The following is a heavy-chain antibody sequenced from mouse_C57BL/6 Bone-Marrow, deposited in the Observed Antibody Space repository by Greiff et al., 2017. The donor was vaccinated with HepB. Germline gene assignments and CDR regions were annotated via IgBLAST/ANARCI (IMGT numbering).Heavy chain of an antibody. CDR2: IYPGSGNT. J-gene: IGHJ1*03. V-gene: IGHV1-76*01. CDR3: ARWGGSSYWYFDV. D-gene: IGHD1-1*01. Sequence: VKLQQSGAELVRPGASVKLSCKASGYTFTDYYINWVKQRPGQGLEWIARIYPGSGNTYYNEKFKGKATLTAEKSSSTAYMQLSSLTSEDSAVYFCARWGGSSYWYFDVWGTGTTVTVSS. CDR1: GYTFTDYY.